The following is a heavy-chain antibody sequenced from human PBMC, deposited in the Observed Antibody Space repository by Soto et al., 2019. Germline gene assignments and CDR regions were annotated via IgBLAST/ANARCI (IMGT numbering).Heavy chain of an antibody. J-gene: IGHJ4*02. CDR1: GFTFSSYA. Sequence: PGGSLRLSCAASGFTFSSYAMSWVRQAPGKGLEWVSAISGSGGSTYYADSVKGRFTISRDNSKNTLYLQMNRLRAEDTAVYYCAKDRNFGVVIISVFDYWGQGTLVTVSS. D-gene: IGHD3-3*01. CDR3: AKDRNFGVVIISVFDY. V-gene: IGHV3-23*01. CDR2: ISGSGGST.